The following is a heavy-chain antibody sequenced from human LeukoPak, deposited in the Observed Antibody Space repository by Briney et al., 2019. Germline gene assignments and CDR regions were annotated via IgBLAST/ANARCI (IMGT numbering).Heavy chain of an antibody. D-gene: IGHD6-19*01. CDR1: GGSFSDYY. J-gene: IGHJ4*02. CDR3: ARVMGSGWTGFDY. Sequence: PSETLSLTCAVYGGSFSDYYWSWIRQPPGKGLEWIGEINHSGSTNYNPSLKSRVTISVDTSKNQFSLKLSSVTAADTAVYYCARVMGSGWTGFDYWGQGTLVTVSS. V-gene: IGHV4-34*01. CDR2: INHSGST.